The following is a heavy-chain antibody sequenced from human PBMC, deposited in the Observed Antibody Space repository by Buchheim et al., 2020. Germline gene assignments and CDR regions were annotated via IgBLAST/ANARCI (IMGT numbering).Heavy chain of an antibody. V-gene: IGHV3-30*18. CDR1: GFTFSSYG. J-gene: IGHJ6*02. CDR2: ISYDGSNK. D-gene: IGHD2-15*01. Sequence: QVQLVESGGGVVQPGRSLRLSCAASGFTFSSYGMHWVRQAPGKGLEWVAVISYDGSNKYYADSVKGRFTISRDNSKNTLYLTMNSQRDEDTAVYYGAKYIVVVVVSYYGMDVWGQGTT. CDR3: AKYIVVVVVSYYGMDV.